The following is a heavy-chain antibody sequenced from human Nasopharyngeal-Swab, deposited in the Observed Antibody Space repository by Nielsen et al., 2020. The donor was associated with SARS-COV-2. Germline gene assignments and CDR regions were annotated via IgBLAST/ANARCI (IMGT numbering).Heavy chain of an antibody. CDR3: ARGTLRLDIVVVPAVYFDY. V-gene: IGHV3-30*04. D-gene: IGHD2-2*03. Sequence: WIRQPPGKGLERVAVISYDGSNKYYADSVKGRFTISRDNSKNTLYLQMNSLRAEDTAVYYCARGTLRLDIVVVPAVYFDYWGQGTLVTVSS. CDR2: ISYDGSNK. J-gene: IGHJ4*02.